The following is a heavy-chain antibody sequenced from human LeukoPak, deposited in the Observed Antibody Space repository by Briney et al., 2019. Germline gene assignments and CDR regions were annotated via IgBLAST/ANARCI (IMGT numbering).Heavy chain of an antibody. V-gene: IGHV3-23*01. J-gene: IGHJ6*03. D-gene: IGHD3-3*01. CDR2: ISGSGGST. Sequence: PGGSLRLSCAASGFTFSSYSMNWVRQAPGKGLEWVSAISGSGGSTYYADTVKGRFTISRDNSKNTLYLQMNSLRAEDTAVYYCAPLGLRFLEWLQTIGYMDVWGKGTTVTVSS. CDR3: APLGLRFLEWLQTIGYMDV. CDR1: GFTFSSYS.